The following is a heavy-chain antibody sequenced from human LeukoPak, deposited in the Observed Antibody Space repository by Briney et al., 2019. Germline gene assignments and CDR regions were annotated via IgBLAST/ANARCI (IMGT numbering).Heavy chain of an antibody. D-gene: IGHD6-13*01. Sequence: ASVNVSCKATGGTFSSYAISWVRQAPGQGLEWMGGIIPIFGTAKYAQKFQGRVTITADESTSTAYMELSSLRSEDTAVYYCARAAGLGIAAAGPDYWGQGTLVTVSS. CDR3: ARAAGLGIAAAGPDY. J-gene: IGHJ4*02. CDR1: GGTFSSYA. V-gene: IGHV1-69*13. CDR2: IIPIFGTA.